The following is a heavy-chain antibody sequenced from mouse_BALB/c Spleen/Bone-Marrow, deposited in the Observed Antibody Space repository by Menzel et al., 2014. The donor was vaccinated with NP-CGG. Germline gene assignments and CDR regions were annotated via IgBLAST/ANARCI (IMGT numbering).Heavy chain of an antibody. J-gene: IGHJ4*01. V-gene: IGHV1-80*01. CDR2: IYPGDGDT. CDR3: ASRGDYSYAMDY. D-gene: IGHD1-1*01. CDR1: GYLFSNYW. Sequence: VQLQQSGAELVRPGSSVKISCKSSGYLFSNYWMNWMKQRPGQGLEWIGLIYPGDGDTNYNGKFKGKATLTADKSSSTAYMQLSSLTSEDSAVYFCASRGDYSYAMDYWGQGTSVTVSS.